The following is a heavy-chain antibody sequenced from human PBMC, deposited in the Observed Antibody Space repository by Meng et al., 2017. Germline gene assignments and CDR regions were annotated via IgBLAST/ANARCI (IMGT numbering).Heavy chain of an antibody. V-gene: IGHV3-11*01. CDR2: ISSSGSTI. Sequence: GESLKISCAASGFTFSDYYMSWIRQAPGKGLEWVSYISSSGSTIYYADSVKGRFTISRDDSKSIAYLQMNSLKTEDTAVYYCTRDFKYYDSSGYRYFDYWGQGTLVTVSS. CDR1: GFTFSDYY. J-gene: IGHJ4*02. D-gene: IGHD3-22*01. CDR3: TRDFKYYDSSGYRYFDY.